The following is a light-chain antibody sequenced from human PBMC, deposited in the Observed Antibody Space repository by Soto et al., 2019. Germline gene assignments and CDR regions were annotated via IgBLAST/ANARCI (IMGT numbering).Light chain of an antibody. Sequence: QSALTQPASVSGSPGQSITISCTGTSSDVGGYNYVSWYQQHPGKAPKLMIYDVSYRPSGASNRFSGSKSGNTASLTISGLQAEDEADYYCSSYRSSVRFGGGTKSPS. J-gene: IGLJ2*01. CDR3: SSYRSSVR. V-gene: IGLV2-14*01. CDR1: SSDVGGYNY. CDR2: DVS.